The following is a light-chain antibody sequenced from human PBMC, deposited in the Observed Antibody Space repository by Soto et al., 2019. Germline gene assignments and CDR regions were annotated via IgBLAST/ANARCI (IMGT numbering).Light chain of an antibody. Sequence: EIVMTQSPATLSVSPGERATLSCRASQSVRSNLAWYQQKPGQSPRLLIYGASTRATGIPARFGGSGSGTQFNLTISSLQSEDFSGYYCQQRSTWPLTFGGGTKVDSK. CDR3: QQRSTWPLT. J-gene: IGKJ4*01. CDR1: QSVRSN. V-gene: IGKV3-15*01. CDR2: GAS.